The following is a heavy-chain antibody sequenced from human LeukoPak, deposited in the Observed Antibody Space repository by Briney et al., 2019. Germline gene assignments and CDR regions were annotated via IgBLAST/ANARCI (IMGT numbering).Heavy chain of an antibody. CDR2: IYYSGST. Sequence: SETLSLTCTVSGGAISSSSYYWGWIRQPPGKGLEWIGSIYYSGSTYYNPSLKSRVTISVDTSKNQFSLKLSSVTAADTAVYYCASIAAPFDYWGQGTLVTVSS. D-gene: IGHD6-6*01. CDR1: GGAISSSSYY. J-gene: IGHJ4*02. CDR3: ASIAAPFDY. V-gene: IGHV4-39*01.